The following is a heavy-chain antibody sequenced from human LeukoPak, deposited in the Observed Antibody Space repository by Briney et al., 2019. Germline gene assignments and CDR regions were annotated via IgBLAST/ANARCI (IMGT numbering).Heavy chain of an antibody. CDR1: GFTFSSHA. CDR3: ARGPYDNSGYRFDY. J-gene: IGHJ4*02. V-gene: IGHV3-30*14. D-gene: IGHD3-22*01. Sequence: GGSLRLSCAASGFTFSSHAMHWVRQAPGKGLEWVAVISYDGSNKYYADSVKGRFTISRDNSKNTLYLQMNSLRAEDTAVYYCARGPYDNSGYRFDYWGQGTLVTVSS. CDR2: ISYDGSNK.